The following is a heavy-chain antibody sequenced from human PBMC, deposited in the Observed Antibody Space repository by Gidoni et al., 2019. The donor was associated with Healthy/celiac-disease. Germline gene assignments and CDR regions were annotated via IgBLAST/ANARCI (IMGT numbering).Heavy chain of an antibody. J-gene: IGHJ3*02. V-gene: IGHV4-59*01. CDR1: SSYY. D-gene: IGHD5-18*01. CDR2: IYYSGST. Sequence: SSYYWSWIRQPPGKGLEWIGHIYYSGSTNYNPSLKSRVTISVDTSKNQFSLKLSSVTAADTAVYYCARGGTAMEDAFDIWGQGTMVTVSS. CDR3: ARGGTAMEDAFDI.